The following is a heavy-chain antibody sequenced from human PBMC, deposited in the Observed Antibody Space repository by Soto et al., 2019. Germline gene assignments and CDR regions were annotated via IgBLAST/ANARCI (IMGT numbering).Heavy chain of an antibody. D-gene: IGHD6-19*01. V-gene: IGHV4-59*01. CDR1: GGSISSYY. CDR2: IYYSGST. CDR3: ARVYSSGWYGDY. J-gene: IGHJ4*02. Sequence: TSETLSLTCTVSGGSISSYYWSWIRQPPGKGLEWIGYIYYSGSTNYNPSLKSRVTISVDTSKNQFSLKLSSVTAADTAVYYCARVYSSGWYGDYWGQGTLVTVSS.